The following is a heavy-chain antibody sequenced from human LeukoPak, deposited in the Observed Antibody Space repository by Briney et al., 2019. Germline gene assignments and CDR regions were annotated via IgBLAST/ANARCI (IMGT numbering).Heavy chain of an antibody. V-gene: IGHV3-30-3*01. J-gene: IGHJ4*02. CDR3: AREGTRMASSYFDY. CDR1: GFTFSTYA. CDR2: MSYDGANR. Sequence: GGSLRLSCAASGFTFSTYAVHWVRQAPGKGQEWVAVMSYDGANRYYADSVKGRFTISRDNSKNTLFLQMNSLRPEDTAVYYCAREGTRMASSYFDYWGQGTLITVSS. D-gene: IGHD2-8*01.